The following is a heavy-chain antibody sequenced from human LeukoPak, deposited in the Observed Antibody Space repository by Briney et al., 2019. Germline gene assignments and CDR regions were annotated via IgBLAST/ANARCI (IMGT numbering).Heavy chain of an antibody. CDR2: ISADNGNT. V-gene: IGHV1-18*04. D-gene: IGHD5-12*01. J-gene: IGHJ4*02. CDR3: ARDRRGYSAYDGEGFDY. Sequence: ASVKVSCKASGFTFKNYGFSWARQAPGQGLQWMGWISADNGNTKYAQNLQGRVIMTTDRSTGTAYVELTSLRSDDTAVYYCARDRRGYSAYDGEGFDYWGQGTLVTVSS. CDR1: GFTFKNYG.